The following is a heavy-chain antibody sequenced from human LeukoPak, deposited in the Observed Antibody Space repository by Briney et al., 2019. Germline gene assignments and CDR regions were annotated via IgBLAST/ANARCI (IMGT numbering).Heavy chain of an antibody. CDR1: GFTFSSYG. CDR3: ARDSPPDYYDSSGFRYYFDY. V-gene: IGHV3-30*19. J-gene: IGHJ4*02. D-gene: IGHD3-22*01. CDR2: ISYDGSNK. Sequence: GGSLRLSCAASGFTFSSYGIHWVRQAPGKGLEWVAVISYDGSNKYYADSVKGRFTISRDNSKNTLYLQMNSLRAEDTAVYYCARDSPPDYYDSSGFRYYFDYWGQGTLVTVSS.